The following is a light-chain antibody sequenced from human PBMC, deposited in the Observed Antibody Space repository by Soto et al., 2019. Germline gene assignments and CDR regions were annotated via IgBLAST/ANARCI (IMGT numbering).Light chain of an antibody. Sequence: DFQMTQSPSTLSASVGDTVTITCRATRDVNRWLAWYQQKPGKAPNLLIYKASSLESGVPSRFSGSGSGTEFTLTISSLEPEDLAVYYCQQRGTFGPGTKVDIK. CDR3: QQRGT. CDR2: KAS. V-gene: IGKV1-5*03. J-gene: IGKJ3*01. CDR1: RDVNRW.